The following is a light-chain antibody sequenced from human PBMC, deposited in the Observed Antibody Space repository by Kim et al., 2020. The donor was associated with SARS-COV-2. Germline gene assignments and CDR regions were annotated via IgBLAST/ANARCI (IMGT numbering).Light chain of an antibody. CDR3: QQYGSSPPFT. CDR1: QSISSDY. J-gene: IGKJ2*01. CDR2: GAS. V-gene: IGKV3-20*01. Sequence: EIVLTQSPGTLSLSPGERATLSCGASQSISSDYLAWYQQIPGQAPRLLIYGASNRATGIPDRFSGSGSGTDFTLTISRLETEDFAVYYCQQYGSSPPFTFGQGTKLEI.